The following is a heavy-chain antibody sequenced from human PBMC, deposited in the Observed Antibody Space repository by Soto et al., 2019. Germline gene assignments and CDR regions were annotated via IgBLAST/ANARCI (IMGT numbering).Heavy chain of an antibody. Sequence: QVQLVHSGAEMKNPGASVKVSCKASGYTFINYGISWVRQAPGQGLEWLGRINTYSDRTNYAQEFHGRFAMTTEKSTSTVYMELRSLRSGDMALYYCARDYTGRGYFDHWGQGSLVTVSS. CDR1: GYTFINYG. V-gene: IGHV1-18*03. CDR2: INTYSDRT. J-gene: IGHJ4*02. D-gene: IGHD2-8*02. CDR3: ARDYTGRGYFDH.